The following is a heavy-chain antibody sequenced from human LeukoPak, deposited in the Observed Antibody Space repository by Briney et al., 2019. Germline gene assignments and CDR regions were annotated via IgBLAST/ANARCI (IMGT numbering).Heavy chain of an antibody. D-gene: IGHD3-22*01. CDR1: GFTFSSYA. J-gene: IGHJ3*02. CDR3: ASRSTYYYDYDAFDI. CDR2: ISGSGGST. V-gene: IGHV3-23*01. Sequence: GGSLRLSCAASGFTFSSYAVSWVRQAPGKGLEWVSAISGSGGSTYYADSVKGRFTISRDNSKNTLYLQMNSLRAEDTAVYYCASRSTYYYDYDAFDIWGQGTMVTVSS.